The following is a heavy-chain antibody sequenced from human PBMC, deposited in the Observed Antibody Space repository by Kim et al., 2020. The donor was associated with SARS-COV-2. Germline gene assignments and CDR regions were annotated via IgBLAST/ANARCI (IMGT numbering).Heavy chain of an antibody. CDR1: GGSISSYY. D-gene: IGHD3-3*01. J-gene: IGHJ6*02. CDR3: ARGHYDSRYYGMDV. Sequence: SETLSLTCTVSGGSISSYYCSWIRQPPGKGLEWIWYIYYSGSTNYNPSLKSRVTISVDTSKNQFSLKLSSVTAADTAVYYCARGHYDSRYYGMDVWGQGTTVTVSS. V-gene: IGHV4-59*01. CDR2: IYYSGST.